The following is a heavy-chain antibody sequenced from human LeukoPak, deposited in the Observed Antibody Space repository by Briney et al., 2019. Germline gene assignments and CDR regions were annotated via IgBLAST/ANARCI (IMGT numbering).Heavy chain of an antibody. V-gene: IGHV3-30-3*01. CDR3: ANLLGRWFGDVPTGY. J-gene: IGHJ4*02. CDR1: GFTFSSYA. D-gene: IGHD3-10*01. Sequence: GGSLRLSCAASGFTFSSYAMHWVRQAPGKGLEWVAVISYDGSNKYYADSVKGRFTLSRDNSKNTLYLQMNSLRVEDTAVYYCANLLGRWFGDVPTGYWGQGTLVTVSS. CDR2: ISYDGSNK.